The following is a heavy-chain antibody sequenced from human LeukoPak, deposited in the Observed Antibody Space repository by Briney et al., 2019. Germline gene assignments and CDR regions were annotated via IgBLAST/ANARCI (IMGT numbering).Heavy chain of an antibody. CDR1: GFTFSSG. J-gene: IGHJ4*02. CDR2: ISYDGNHK. CDR3: AKGELHFNTCSFDY. V-gene: IGHV3-30*18. Sequence: PGTSLRLSCAASGFTFSSGMHWVRQAPGKGLEWVAVISYDGNHKYYGDSVEGRFTISRDNSRNTLYLQMDSLKTEDTAVYYCAKGELHFNTCSFDYWGQGTLVTVSS. D-gene: IGHD1-26*01.